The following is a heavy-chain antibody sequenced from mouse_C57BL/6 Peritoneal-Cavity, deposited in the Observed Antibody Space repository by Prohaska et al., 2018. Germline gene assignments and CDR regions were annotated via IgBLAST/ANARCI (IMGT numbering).Heavy chain of an antibody. CDR3: ARWSGVSGAFAY. J-gene: IGHJ3*01. CDR2: IDPSDIYT. V-gene: IGHV1-69*01. CDR1: GYTFTSYW. D-gene: IGHD1-3*01. Sequence: QVQLQQPEAELVMPGASVKLSCKASGYTFTSYWMHWVKQRPGQGLEWIGEIDPSDIYTNYNQNFKGKAKLTVDKSSSTAYRQLSSLISEYSAVCYCARWSGVSGAFAYWGQGTLVTVSA.